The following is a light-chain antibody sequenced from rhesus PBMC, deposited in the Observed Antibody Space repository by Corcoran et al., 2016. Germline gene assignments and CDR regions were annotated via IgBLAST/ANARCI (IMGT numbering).Light chain of an antibody. V-gene: IGKV1-28*03. J-gene: IGKJ4*01. Sequence: DIQMTQSPSSLSASVGDTVTITCRASQDISSYLNWFQQKPGKAPKVLIYDESMLESGVPSRVSGSGSGTDYTLTISSLQPEDFAAYYCLQHNSYPLTFGGGTKVEIK. CDR3: LQHNSYPLT. CDR2: DES. CDR1: QDISSY.